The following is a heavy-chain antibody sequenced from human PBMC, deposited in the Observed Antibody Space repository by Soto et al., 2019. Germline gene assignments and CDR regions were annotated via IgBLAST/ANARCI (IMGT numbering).Heavy chain of an antibody. CDR3: TTDYGGGLFGY. V-gene: IGHV3-73*01. J-gene: IGHJ4*02. CDR1: GFTFSGSA. Sequence: GGSLRLSCAASGFTFSGSAMHWVRQASGKGLEWVGRIRSKANSYATAYAASVKGRFTIPRDDSKNTAYLQMNSLKTEDTAVYYCTTDYGGGLFGYWGQGTLVTVSS. D-gene: IGHD4-17*01. CDR2: IRSKANSYAT.